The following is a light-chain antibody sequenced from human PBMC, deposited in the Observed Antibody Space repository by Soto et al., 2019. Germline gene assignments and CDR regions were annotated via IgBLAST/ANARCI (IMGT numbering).Light chain of an antibody. CDR3: SSYTTSTYV. CDR1: SSDVGGYNY. Sequence: SLLPQPSTVSGAPVHASTLSCPGTSSDVGGYNYVSWYQQHPSKAPKLMIYDVSNRPSGVSNHFSGSKSGNTASLPISGLQPEAEADYYCSSYTTSTYVFGTGAK. CDR2: DVS. V-gene: IGLV2-14*01. J-gene: IGLJ1*01.